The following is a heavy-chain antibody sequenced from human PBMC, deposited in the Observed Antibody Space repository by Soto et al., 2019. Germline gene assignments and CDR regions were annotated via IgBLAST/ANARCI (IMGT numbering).Heavy chain of an antibody. V-gene: IGHV3-23*01. CDR2: INGGGASA. CDR1: GFTFSSYA. Sequence: GGSLRLSCSASGFTFSSYAMTWVRQAPGKGLEWVSIINGGGASAYYADSVKGRFTISRNNSKNTLHLQMNSLRVEDTAIYYCAKEREAGWYYFDFWGQGILVTVSS. D-gene: IGHD6-19*01. J-gene: IGHJ4*02. CDR3: AKEREAGWYYFDF.